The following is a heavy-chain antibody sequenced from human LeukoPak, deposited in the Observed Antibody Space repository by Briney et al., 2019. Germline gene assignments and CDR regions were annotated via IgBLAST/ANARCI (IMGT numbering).Heavy chain of an antibody. CDR3: AREGLCSGGSCYGY. CDR1: GYTFTCYA. D-gene: IGHD2-15*01. J-gene: IGHJ4*02. CDR2: INAGNGNT. V-gene: IGHV1-3*01. Sequence: GASVKVSCKASGYTFTCYAMHWVRQAPGQRLEWMGWINAGNGNTKYSQKFQGRVTITRDTSASTAYMELSSLRSEDTAVYYCAREGLCSGGSCYGYWGQGTLVTVSS.